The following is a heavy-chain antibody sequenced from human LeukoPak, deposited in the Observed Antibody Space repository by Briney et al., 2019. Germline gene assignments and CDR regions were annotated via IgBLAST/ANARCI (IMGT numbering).Heavy chain of an antibody. Sequence: PGGSLRLSCAASGFTFSSYSMNWVRQAPGKGLEWVSSISSSSSYIYYADSVKGRFTISRDNAKNSLYLQTNSLRAEDTAVYYCARDTPISGSYYRRFNAFDIWGQGTMVTVSS. J-gene: IGHJ3*02. CDR3: ARDTPISGSYYRRFNAFDI. CDR2: ISSSSSYI. CDR1: GFTFSSYS. V-gene: IGHV3-21*01. D-gene: IGHD1-26*01.